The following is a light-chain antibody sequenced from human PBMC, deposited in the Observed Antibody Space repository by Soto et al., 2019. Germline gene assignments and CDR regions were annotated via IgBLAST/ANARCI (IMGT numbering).Light chain of an antibody. V-gene: IGKV1-39*01. CDR2: AAS. J-gene: IGKJ1*01. CDR1: QSISKH. Sequence: DIQITPSPSTLSGSLPDRFIITFRASQSISKHLNWYQQKPGKAPKLLIFAASSLQSGVPSRFSGSRSGPDFTLTISSLQPEDFATYYCQQSYSSPPTFGQGTKVDIK. CDR3: QQSYSSPPT.